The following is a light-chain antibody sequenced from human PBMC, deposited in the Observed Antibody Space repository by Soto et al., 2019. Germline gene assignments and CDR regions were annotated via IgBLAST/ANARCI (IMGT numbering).Light chain of an antibody. V-gene: IGLV1-40*01. CDR3: QSYNTSLRGWV. Sequence: QSVLTQPPSVSGAPGQRVTISCTGSSSNIGAGYDVHWYQQLPGTAPKLLIYGNSNRPSGVPDRFSGSKSGTSASLAIPGLQAEDEADYSSQSYNTSLRGWVFGGGTKLTVL. CDR1: SSNIGAGYD. J-gene: IGLJ3*02. CDR2: GNS.